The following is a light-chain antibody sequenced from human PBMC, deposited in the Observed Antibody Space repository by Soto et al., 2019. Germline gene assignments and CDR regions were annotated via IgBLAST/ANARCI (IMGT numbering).Light chain of an antibody. CDR2: GAS. CDR3: QQYSTSPLT. V-gene: IGKV3-20*01. CDR1: LTVSDNY. Sequence: EIVLTHSPDTLSLSPGERATLSCRASLTVSDNYLAWYQQKAGQAPRLVIYGASSRATGIPDRFSASGSGTDFTLTISRMEPEDFEVYYCQQYSTSPLTFGQGTKVDIK. J-gene: IGKJ1*01.